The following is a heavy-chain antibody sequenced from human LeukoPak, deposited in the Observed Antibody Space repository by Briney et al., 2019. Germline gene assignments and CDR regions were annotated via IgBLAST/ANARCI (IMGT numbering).Heavy chain of an antibody. Sequence: GGSLRLSCAASGFTFSSYEMNWVRQAPRKGLEWVSYISSSDSTIYYADSVKGRFTISRDNAKNSLYLQMNSLRAEDTAVYYCARDLKWELLRLWYYYGMDVWGQGTTVTVSS. D-gene: IGHD1-26*01. V-gene: IGHV3-48*03. CDR1: GFTFSSYE. J-gene: IGHJ6*02. CDR2: ISSSDSTI. CDR3: ARDLKWELLRLWYYYGMDV.